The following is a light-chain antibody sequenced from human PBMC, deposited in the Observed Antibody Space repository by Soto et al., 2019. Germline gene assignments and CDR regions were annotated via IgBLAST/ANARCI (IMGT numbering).Light chain of an antibody. CDR3: QQRSNWPLT. J-gene: IGKJ4*01. CDR1: QSAGNF. Sequence: IVMTQSPATLSVSPGAPAPLSCRARQSAGNFLAWYQQKPGQAPRLLIYDASNRATGIPARFSGSGSGTDFTLTISSLEPEDFAVYYCQQRSNWPLTFGGGTKVDIK. V-gene: IGKV3-11*01. CDR2: DAS.